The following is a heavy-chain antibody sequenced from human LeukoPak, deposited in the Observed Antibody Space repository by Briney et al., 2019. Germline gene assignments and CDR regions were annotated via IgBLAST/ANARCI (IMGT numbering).Heavy chain of an antibody. CDR1: GGSFSGYY. CDR2: INHSGST. D-gene: IGHD2-2*01. J-gene: IGHJ6*02. V-gene: IGHV4-34*01. CDR3: ARVGSSTSSHRGYYYYYYGMDV. Sequence: SETLSLTCAVYGGSFSGYYWSWIRQPPGKGLEWIGEINHSGSTNYNPSLKSRVTISVDTSKNQFSLKLSSVTAADTAVYYCARVGSSTSSHRGYYYYYYGMDVWGQGTTVTVSS.